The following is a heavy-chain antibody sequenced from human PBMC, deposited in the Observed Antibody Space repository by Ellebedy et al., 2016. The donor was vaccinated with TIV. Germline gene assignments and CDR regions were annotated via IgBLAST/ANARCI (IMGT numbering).Heavy chain of an antibody. CDR2: IWYDGSNK. Sequence: PGGSLRLSCAASGFTFRNFGMHWVRQAPGKGLDWVAVIWYDGSNKYYADSVTGRFTISRDNSKNTLYFQMSSLRAEDTAVYYCVKLDPSYCSGGSCYSSLAVAVDYWGQGTLVTVSS. D-gene: IGHD2-15*01. V-gene: IGHV3-30*02. J-gene: IGHJ4*02. CDR1: GFTFRNFG. CDR3: VKLDPSYCSGGSCYSSLAVAVDY.